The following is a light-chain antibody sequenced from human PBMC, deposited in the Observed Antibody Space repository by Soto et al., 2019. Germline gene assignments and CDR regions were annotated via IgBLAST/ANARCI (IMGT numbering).Light chain of an antibody. Sequence: AIQLTQSPSSLSASLGDTVIITCRASQDITSDLAWYQQRPEKAPVLLIYDASRLESVVPQRFSCCGSGTESSLTISSLQPEDFETYFCQQFNAYPRTFGHGTKVDIK. J-gene: IGKJ1*01. CDR3: QQFNAYPRT. CDR2: DAS. CDR1: QDITSD. V-gene: IGKV1-13*02.